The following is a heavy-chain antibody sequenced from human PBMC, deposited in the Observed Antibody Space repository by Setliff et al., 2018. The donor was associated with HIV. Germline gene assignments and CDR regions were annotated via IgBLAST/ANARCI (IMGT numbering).Heavy chain of an antibody. V-gene: IGHV4-39*01. D-gene: IGHD6-6*01. CDR3: ARGGGTSSPIDYHYYIDV. CDR1: GDSISSSIYY. CDR2: IYYTGSP. Sequence: LSETLSLTCTVSGDSISSSIYYWGWVRQPPGKGPEWIGGIYYTGSPFYNPSLKSRVTISVDTSNNQFSLKLSSVTAADTAVYYCARGGGTSSPIDYHYYIDVWGKGTTVTVSS. J-gene: IGHJ6*03.